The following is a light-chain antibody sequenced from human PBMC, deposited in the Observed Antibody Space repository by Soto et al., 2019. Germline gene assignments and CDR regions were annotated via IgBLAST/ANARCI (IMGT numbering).Light chain of an antibody. CDR1: QSVFSS. Sequence: EILMTQYPATLSVSPGERATLSCRASQSVFSSLAWYQQKPGQAPRLLIYGAATRATGIPARLSGSGSGTEFTLTISSLKSEDFAVYYCQQYHNWPAFGHGTKVDIK. CDR3: QQYHNWPA. CDR2: GAA. J-gene: IGKJ1*01. V-gene: IGKV3-15*01.